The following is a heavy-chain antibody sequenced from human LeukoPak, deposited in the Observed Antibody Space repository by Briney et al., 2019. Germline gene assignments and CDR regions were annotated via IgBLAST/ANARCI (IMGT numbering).Heavy chain of an antibody. CDR3: AIFYDSSAGFDY. V-gene: IGHV1-3*01. D-gene: IGHD3-22*01. Sequence: ASVKVSCKASGYTFTGYAMHWVRQAPGQRLEWMGWINAGNGNTKYSQKFQGRVTITRDTSASTAYMELGSLRSEDTAVYYCAIFYDSSAGFDYWGQGTLVTVSS. CDR1: GYTFTGYA. CDR2: INAGNGNT. J-gene: IGHJ4*02.